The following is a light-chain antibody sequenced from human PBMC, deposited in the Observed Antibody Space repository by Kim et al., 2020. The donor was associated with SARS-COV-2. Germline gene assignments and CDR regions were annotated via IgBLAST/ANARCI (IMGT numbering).Light chain of an antibody. J-gene: IGLJ2*01. CDR1: RLGHKY. Sequence: SYELTQPPSVSVSPGQTASITCSGDRLGHKYVCWYRHKPGQSPEVVIYQDTQRPSGIPERFSGSNSGNTATLTISGTQDVDEADYYCQVCDSTTTVFGGGTQVTV. CDR3: QVCDSTTTV. V-gene: IGLV3-1*01. CDR2: QDT.